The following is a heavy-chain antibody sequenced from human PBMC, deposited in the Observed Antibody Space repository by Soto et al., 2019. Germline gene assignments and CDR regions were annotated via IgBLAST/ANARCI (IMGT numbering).Heavy chain of an antibody. CDR1: GYTFTSYG. CDR3: ARESSGMGYCSGGSCYGGDY. Sequence: QVQLVQSGAEVKKPGASVKVSCKAFGYTFTSYGISWVRQAPGQGLEWMGWISAYNGNTNYAQKLQGRVTMTTDTSTSTAYMELRSLRSDDTAVYYCARESSGMGYCSGGSCYGGDYWGQGTLVTVSS. D-gene: IGHD2-15*01. J-gene: IGHJ4*02. V-gene: IGHV1-18*01. CDR2: ISAYNGNT.